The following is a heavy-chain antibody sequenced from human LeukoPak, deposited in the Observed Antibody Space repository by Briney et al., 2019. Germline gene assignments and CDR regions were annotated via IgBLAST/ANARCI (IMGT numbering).Heavy chain of an antibody. Sequence: GGSLRLSCAASGFTFSSYAMHWVRQAPGKGLEWVAVISYDGSNKYYADSVKGRFTISRDNSKNTLYLQMNSLRAEDTAVYYCARTTVTYGGYFDYWGQGTLATVSS. CDR1: GFTFSSYA. D-gene: IGHD4-17*01. CDR2: ISYDGSNK. CDR3: ARTTVTYGGYFDY. J-gene: IGHJ4*02. V-gene: IGHV3-30*04.